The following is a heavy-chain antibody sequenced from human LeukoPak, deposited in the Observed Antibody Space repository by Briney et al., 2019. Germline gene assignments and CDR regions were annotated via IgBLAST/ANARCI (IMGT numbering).Heavy chain of an antibody. V-gene: IGHV3-23*01. CDR3: ARISRNSYGGYGY. CDR1: GFTFSSYA. J-gene: IGHJ4*02. CDR2: ISGSGGST. D-gene: IGHD5-18*01. Sequence: GGSLRLSCAAPGFTFSSYAMSWVRQAPGKGLEWVSAISGSGGSTYYADSVKGRFTISRDNSKNTLYLQMNSLRAEDTAVYYCARISRNSYGGYGYWGQGTLVTVSS.